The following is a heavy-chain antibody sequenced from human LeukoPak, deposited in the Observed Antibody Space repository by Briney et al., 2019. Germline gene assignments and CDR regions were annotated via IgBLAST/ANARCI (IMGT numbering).Heavy chain of an antibody. D-gene: IGHD6-13*01. V-gene: IGHV5-51*01. J-gene: IGHJ3*02. Sequence: GESLKISCKDSGYSFTSYWIAWVRQMPGKGLEWMGIIYPGDSDTRYSPSFQGQVTISADKSISTAYLQWSSLKASDTAMYYCARLGTGYSSSWGDDAFDIWGQGTMVTVSS. CDR1: GYSFTSYW. CDR2: IYPGDSDT. CDR3: ARLGTGYSSSWGDDAFDI.